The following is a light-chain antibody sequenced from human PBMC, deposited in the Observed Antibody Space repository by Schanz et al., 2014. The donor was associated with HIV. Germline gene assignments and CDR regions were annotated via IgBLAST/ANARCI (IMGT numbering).Light chain of an antibody. CDR3: VSYTGTNNPV. CDR1: TSDIGGYNY. CDR2: EVN. V-gene: IGLV2-8*01. J-gene: IGLJ2*01. Sequence: QSALTQPPSASGSPGQSVTISRTGTTSDIGGYNYLSWYQQHPDKAPQLLIYEVNMRPSGVPDRFSGSKSGNTASLTVSGLQAEDEADYYCVSYTGTNNPVFGGGTKLTVL.